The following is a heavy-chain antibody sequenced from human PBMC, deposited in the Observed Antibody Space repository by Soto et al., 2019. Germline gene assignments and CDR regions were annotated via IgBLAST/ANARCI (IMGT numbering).Heavy chain of an antibody. CDR2: IIPMFGTT. D-gene: IGHD6-13*01. CDR1: GGTFNSYS. J-gene: IGHJ6*02. Sequence: QVQLVQSGAEVKTPGSSVKVSCEASGGTFNSYSINWVRQAPGQGLEWMGRIIPMFGTTDYAQRFQGRVTFTADESTNTASMEVTNLTSEDTAVYYWARAAVLTFTRFYDVDVWGQGTTVTVSS. V-gene: IGHV1-69*18. CDR3: ARAAVLTFTRFYDVDV.